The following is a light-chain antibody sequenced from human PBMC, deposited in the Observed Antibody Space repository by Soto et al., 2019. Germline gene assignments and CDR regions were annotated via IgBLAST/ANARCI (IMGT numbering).Light chain of an antibody. CDR1: QSVSSY. CDR3: QQYDGWPPYT. J-gene: IGKJ2*01. V-gene: IGKV3-15*01. CDR2: GAS. Sequence: EIVLTQSPATLSLSPGERATLSCRASQSVSSYLAWYQQKPGQAPRLLIYGASTRATGIAARFSGSGSGTEFTLTISSLRSEDFAVYYCQQYDGWPPYTFGQGTNLEIK.